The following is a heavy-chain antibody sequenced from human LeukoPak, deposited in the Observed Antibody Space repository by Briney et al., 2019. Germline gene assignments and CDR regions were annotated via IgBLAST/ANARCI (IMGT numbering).Heavy chain of an antibody. CDR2: ISSSSSDI. J-gene: IGHJ3*02. CDR3: VTDYGGSSGAFDI. Sequence: PGESLRLSCPGSGFTLSSYAMNWVGRAPGQGLDWVSSISSSSSDIYYADSVKGRFTISRDNAKNSLYLQMNSLRAEDTAVYYCVTDYGGSSGAFDIWGQGTMVTVSS. CDR1: GFTLSSYA. V-gene: IGHV3-21*01. D-gene: IGHD4-23*01.